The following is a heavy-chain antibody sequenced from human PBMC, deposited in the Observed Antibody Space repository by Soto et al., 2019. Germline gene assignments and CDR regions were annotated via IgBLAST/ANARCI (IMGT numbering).Heavy chain of an antibody. CDR3: ARAPRYCSGGSCSWDY. CDR1: GGSISSYY. Sequence: PSETLSLTCTVSGGSISSYYWSWIRQPAGKGLEWIGRIYTSGSTNYNPSLKSRVTMSVDTSKNQSSLKLSSVTAADTAVYYCARAPRYCSGGSCSWDYWGQGTLVTVSS. D-gene: IGHD2-15*01. J-gene: IGHJ4*02. CDR2: IYTSGST. V-gene: IGHV4-4*07.